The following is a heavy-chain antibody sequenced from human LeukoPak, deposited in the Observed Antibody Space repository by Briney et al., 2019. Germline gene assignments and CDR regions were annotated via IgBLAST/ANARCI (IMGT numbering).Heavy chain of an antibody. V-gene: IGHV1-8*01. CDR3: ARVESIAAAALPDY. D-gene: IGHD6-13*01. CDR1: GYTFTSYD. J-gene: IGHJ4*02. Sequence: AASVKVSCKASGYTFTSYDINWVRQATGQGLEWMGWMNPNSGNTGYAQKFQGRVTMTRNTSISTAYMELSSLRSEDAAVYYCARVESIAAAALPDYWGQGTLVTVSS. CDR2: MNPNSGNT.